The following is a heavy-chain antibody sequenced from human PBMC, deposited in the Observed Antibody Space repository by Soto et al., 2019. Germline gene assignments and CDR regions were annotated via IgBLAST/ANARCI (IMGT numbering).Heavy chain of an antibody. V-gene: IGHV3-30*18. CDR3: AKDLERGGWPKGPYYYYYGMDV. J-gene: IGHJ6*02. D-gene: IGHD1-1*01. Sequence: GGSLRLSRAASGFTFSSYGMHWVRQAPGKGLEWVAVISYDGSNKYYADSVKGRFTISRDNSKNTLYLQMNSLRAEDTAVYYCAKDLERGGWPKGPYYYYYGMDVWGRGTTVTVSS. CDR1: GFTFSSYG. CDR2: ISYDGSNK.